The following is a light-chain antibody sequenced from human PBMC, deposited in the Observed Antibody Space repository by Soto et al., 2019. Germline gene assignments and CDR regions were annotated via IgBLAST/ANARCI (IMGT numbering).Light chain of an antibody. J-gene: IGKJ5*01. CDR1: QGINNH. CDR2: DAP. Sequence: SHSLCSLAATVGHSGRITCQASQGINNHLNWYQQTPGKAPKLLIYDAPDLEPGVPPRFSGSGSGTDLTFTTSSLQAQDVVPYCCKQYADVLISLGGGTRLAIK. CDR3: KQYADVLIS. V-gene: IGKV1-33*01.